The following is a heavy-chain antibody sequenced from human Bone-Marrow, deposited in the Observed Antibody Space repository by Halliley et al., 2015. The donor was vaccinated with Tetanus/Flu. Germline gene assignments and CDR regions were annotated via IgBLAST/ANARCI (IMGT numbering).Heavy chain of an antibody. CDR3: ARDGLQSFDY. CDR1: GGSISSGGYL. Sequence: TLSLTCFVSGGSISSGGYLWSWIRQHPGKGLEWIGYIFYSGSTYYNPSLRSRVTISLETSKNQFSLKLSSVTAADTAVYYCARDGLQSFDYWGQGTLVTVSS. V-gene: IGHV4-31*03. J-gene: IGHJ4*02. CDR2: IFYSGST.